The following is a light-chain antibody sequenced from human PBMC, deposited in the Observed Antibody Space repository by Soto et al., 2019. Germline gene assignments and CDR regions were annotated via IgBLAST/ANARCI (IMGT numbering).Light chain of an antibody. V-gene: IGLV4-60*03. CDR1: SGHSSYI. J-gene: IGLJ1*01. CDR2: LEGSGSY. Sequence: QSVLTQSSSASASLGSSVKLTCTLSSGHSSYIIAWHQQQPGKAPRYLMKLEGSGSYNKGSGVPDRFSGSSSGADRYLTISNLQSEDEADYYCETWDSNTHGYVFGTGTKVTVL. CDR3: ETWDSNTHGYV.